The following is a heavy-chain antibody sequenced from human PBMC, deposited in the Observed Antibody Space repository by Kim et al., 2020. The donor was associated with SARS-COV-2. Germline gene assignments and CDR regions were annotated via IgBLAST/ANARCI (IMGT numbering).Heavy chain of an antibody. J-gene: IGHJ4*02. CDR3: ARGVGSGYIFDY. D-gene: IGHD3-3*01. Sequence: YVDSWKGRFNMSRTNANNSLYLQMNSLRAEDTAVYYCARGVGSGYIFDYWGQGTLVTVSS. V-gene: IGHV3-7*03.